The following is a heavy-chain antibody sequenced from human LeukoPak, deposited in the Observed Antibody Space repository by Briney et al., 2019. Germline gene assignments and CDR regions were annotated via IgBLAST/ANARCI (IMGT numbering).Heavy chain of an antibody. D-gene: IGHD6-13*01. CDR2: VNTNTGNP. J-gene: IGHJ4*02. CDR1: GYTFTSYA. V-gene: IGHV7-4-1*02. Sequence: ASVKVSCKASGYTFTSYAMNWVRQAPGQGLEWMGWVNTNTGNPTYAQGFTGRFVFSLDTSVSTAYLQISSLKAEDAAVYYCARDIFGEAAAGDYWGQGTLVTVSS. CDR3: ARDIFGEAAAGDY.